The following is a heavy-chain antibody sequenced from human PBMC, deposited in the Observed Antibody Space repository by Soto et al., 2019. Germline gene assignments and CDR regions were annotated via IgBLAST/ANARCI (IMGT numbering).Heavy chain of an antibody. Sequence: SGPTLVNPTQTLTLTCTFSGFSLSTSGMCVSWIRQPPGKALEWLALIDWDDDKYYSTSLKTRLTISKDTSKNQVALTMTNMDPVDTATYYCARQQNCIAVAGYPSYYYYGMDVWGQGTTVTVSS. CDR1: GFSLSTSGMC. V-gene: IGHV2-70*01. J-gene: IGHJ6*02. CDR2: IDWDDDK. D-gene: IGHD6-19*01. CDR3: ARQQNCIAVAGYPSYYYYGMDV.